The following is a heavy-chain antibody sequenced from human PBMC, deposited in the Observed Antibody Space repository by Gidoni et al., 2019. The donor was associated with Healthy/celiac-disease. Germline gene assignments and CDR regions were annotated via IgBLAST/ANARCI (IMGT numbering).Heavy chain of an antibody. J-gene: IGHJ6*02. D-gene: IGHD3-3*01. CDR3: ARGDFLEWLEGGMDV. CDR1: GFTFSSYA. CDR2: ISSNGGST. V-gene: IGHV3-64*02. Sequence: EVQLVESGEGLVQPGGSLRLSCAASGFTFSSYAMHWVRQAPGKGLEYVSAISSNGGSTYYADSVKGRFTISRDNSKNTLYLQMGSLRAEDMAVYYCARGDFLEWLEGGMDVWGQGTTVTVSS.